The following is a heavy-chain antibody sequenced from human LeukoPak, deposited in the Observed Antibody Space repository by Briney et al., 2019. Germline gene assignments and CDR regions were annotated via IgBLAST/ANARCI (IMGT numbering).Heavy chain of an antibody. J-gene: IGHJ4*02. D-gene: IGHD2-15*01. CDR3: ARDLCLRGYCSGGSCYSLAGVVDY. CDR1: GYTFTSYG. CDR2: ISAYNGNT. V-gene: IGHV1-18*01. Sequence: ASVKVSCKASGYTFTSYGISWVRQAPGQGLEWMGWISAYNGNTNYAQKLQGRVTMTTDTSTSTAYMELRSLRSVDTAVYYCARDLCLRGYCSGGSCYSLAGVVDYWGQGTLVTVSS.